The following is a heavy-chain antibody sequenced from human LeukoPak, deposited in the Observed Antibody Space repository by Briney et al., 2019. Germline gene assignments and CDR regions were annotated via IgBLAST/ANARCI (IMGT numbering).Heavy chain of an antibody. V-gene: IGHV3-11*03. CDR3: ARGQWGYFF. J-gene: IGHJ4*02. D-gene: IGHD2-15*01. Sequence: GGSLRLSCAASGFTFSDSYMSWIRQAPGKGLEWVSYISSSSGYTNYADSVRGRFSISRDNAKSSLSLQMNSLRAEDTAVYYCARGQWGYFFWGQGTLVTVSS. CDR1: GFTFSDSY. CDR2: ISSSSGYT.